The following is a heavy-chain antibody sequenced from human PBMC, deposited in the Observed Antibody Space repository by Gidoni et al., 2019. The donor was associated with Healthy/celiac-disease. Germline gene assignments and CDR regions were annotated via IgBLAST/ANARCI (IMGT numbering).Heavy chain of an antibody. D-gene: IGHD4-17*01. CDR1: GYTFTSSY. CDR3: ARVGYGDFSRRGGGWFDP. J-gene: IGHJ5*02. Sequence: QVQLVQSGAEVKKPGASVKVSCKASGYTFTSSYLHWVRQAPAKGLEWRGIINPSGGSTSDAQKCQGRVTMTRDTSTSTVYMELSSLRSEDTAVYYCARVGYGDFSRRGGGWFDPWGQGTLVTVSS. V-gene: IGHV1-46*01. CDR2: INPSGGST.